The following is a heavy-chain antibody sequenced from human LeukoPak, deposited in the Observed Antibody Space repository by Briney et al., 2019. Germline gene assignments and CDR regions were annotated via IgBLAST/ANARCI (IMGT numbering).Heavy chain of an antibody. J-gene: IGHJ4*02. CDR3: ARRYFDY. CDR2: IKQDGSEK. Sequence: GGSLRLSCAASGFTFSSYWMQWVRQAPGKGLEWVANIKQDGSEKYYADSVKGRFIISRDNAKNALFLQMSSLRAEDTAIYYCARRYFDYWGQGTLVTVSS. CDR1: GFTFSSYW. V-gene: IGHV3-7*03.